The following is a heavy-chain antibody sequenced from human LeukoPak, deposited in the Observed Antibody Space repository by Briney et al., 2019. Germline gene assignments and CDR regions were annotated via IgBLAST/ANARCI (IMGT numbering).Heavy chain of an antibody. CDR2: ITSGGSSI. J-gene: IGHJ4*02. CDR3: AEYSGTYRDY. CDR1: GFTFSRHN. Sequence: GGSLRLSCAASGFTFSRHNMNWVRQAPGKGLEWVSSITSGGSSIFYADSVRGRFTISGGNAKNTLYLQMDSLRVEDTAVYYCAEYSGTYRDYWGQGTLVTVSS. D-gene: IGHD1-26*01. V-gene: IGHV3-21*01.